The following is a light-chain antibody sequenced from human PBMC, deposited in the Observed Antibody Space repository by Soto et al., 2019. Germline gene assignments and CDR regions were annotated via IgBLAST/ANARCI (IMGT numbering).Light chain of an antibody. J-gene: IGLJ3*02. CDR1: SSDVGSYNY. V-gene: IGLV2-14*01. CDR3: SSYTSSSTQV. CDR2: EVS. Sequence: QPVLTQPASVSGSPGQSITISCTGTSSDVGSYNYVSWYQQHPGKAPKLMIYEVSDRPSGVSNRFSGSKSGNTASLTISGLQAEDEADYYCSSYTSSSTQVFGGGTKVTVL.